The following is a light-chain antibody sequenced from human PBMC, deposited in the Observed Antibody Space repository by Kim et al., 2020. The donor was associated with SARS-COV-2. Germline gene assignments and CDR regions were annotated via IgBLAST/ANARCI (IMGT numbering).Light chain of an antibody. CDR2: GAS. V-gene: IGKV3-20*01. J-gene: IGKJ1*01. Sequence: PGERATLSCRASPSISTNLVWTQHKPGQSPRLLIYGASSRATGIPDRFSGSGSGTDFTLTITGLEPEDFAVYYCHQYAGAPWTLGQGTKVDIK. CDR1: PSISTN. CDR3: HQYAGAPWT.